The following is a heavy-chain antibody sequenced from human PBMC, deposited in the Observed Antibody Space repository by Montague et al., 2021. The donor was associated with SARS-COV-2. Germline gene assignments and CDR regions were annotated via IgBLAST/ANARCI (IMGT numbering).Heavy chain of an antibody. D-gene: IGHD6-19*01. Sequence: SETLSLTCAVYGGSFSGYYWSWIRQPPGKGPEWIGEINHSGGTNYNPSLRSRVTISVDTSKNQFSLKLSSVTAADTAVYYCARDIAVAGLFDYWGQGTLVTVSS. CDR3: ARDIAVAGLFDY. V-gene: IGHV4-34*01. J-gene: IGHJ4*02. CDR1: GGSFSGYY. CDR2: INHSGGT.